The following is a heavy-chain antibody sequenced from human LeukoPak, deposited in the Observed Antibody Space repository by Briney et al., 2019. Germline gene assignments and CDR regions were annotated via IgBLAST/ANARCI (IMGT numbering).Heavy chain of an antibody. Sequence: SETLSLTCTVSGGSISSGGYYWSWIRQHPGKGLEWIGYIYYSGSTYYNPSLKSRVTISVDTSKNQFSLKLSSVTAADTAVYYCARGSAEPFDPWGQGTLVTVSS. CDR2: IYYSGST. J-gene: IGHJ5*02. CDR3: ARGSAEPFDP. D-gene: IGHD6-25*01. CDR1: GGSISSGGYY. V-gene: IGHV4-31*03.